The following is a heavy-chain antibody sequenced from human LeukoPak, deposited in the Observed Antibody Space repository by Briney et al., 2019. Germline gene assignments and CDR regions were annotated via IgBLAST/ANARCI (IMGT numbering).Heavy chain of an antibody. CDR3: ARSRDGYQEFAY. CDR1: GGSFSGYY. CDR2: INHSGST. V-gene: IGHV4-34*01. D-gene: IGHD5-24*01. Sequence: DPSETLSLTCAVYGGSFSGYYWSWIRQPPGKRLEWIGEINHSGSTNYNPSLKSRVTISVDTSKNQFSLKLSSVTAADTAVYYCARSRDGYQEFAYWGQGTLVTVSS. J-gene: IGHJ4*02.